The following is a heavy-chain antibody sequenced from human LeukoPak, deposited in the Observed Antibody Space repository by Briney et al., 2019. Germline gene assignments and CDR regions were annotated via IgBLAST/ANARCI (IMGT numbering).Heavy chain of an antibody. Sequence: SETLSLTCGVYGGSFSGYYWSWIRQPPGKGLEWIGEIDHSGSTNYNPSLKSRVTISVDTSKNQFSLKLSSVTAADTAVYYCARESAAKPKAAYYYGSGRGWFDPWGQGTLVTVSS. CDR3: ARESAAKPKAAYYYGSGRGWFDP. CDR1: GGSFSGYY. J-gene: IGHJ5*02. CDR2: IDHSGST. D-gene: IGHD3-10*01. V-gene: IGHV4-34*01.